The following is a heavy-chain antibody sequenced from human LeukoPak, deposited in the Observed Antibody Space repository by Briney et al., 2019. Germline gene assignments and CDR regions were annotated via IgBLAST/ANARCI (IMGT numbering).Heavy chain of an antibody. CDR3: ARVLPGIAVAPDY. CDR1: GYTFTSYY. Sequence: GASVKVSCKASGYTFTSYYMHWVRQAPGQGLEWMGWINPNSGGTNYAQKFQGRVTMTRDTSISTAYMELSRLRSDDTAVYYCARVLPGIAVAPDYWGQGTLVTVSS. V-gene: IGHV1-2*02. CDR2: INPNSGGT. D-gene: IGHD6-19*01. J-gene: IGHJ4*02.